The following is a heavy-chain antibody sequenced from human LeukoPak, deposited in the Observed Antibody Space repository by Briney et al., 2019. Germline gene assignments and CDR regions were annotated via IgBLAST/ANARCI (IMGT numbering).Heavy chain of an antibody. CDR3: AKDRYCGGGTCYWSYFDY. D-gene: IGHD2-15*01. CDR1: GFTFRTYA. CDR2: ISGGGGST. Sequence: GGSLRLSCAASGFTFRTYAMSWVRQAPGKGLEWVSAISGGGGSTYYADSVKGRFTISGDNSKNTLFLQMNSLRAEDTAVYYCAKDRYCGGGTCYWSYFDYWGQGTLVTVSS. V-gene: IGHV3-23*01. J-gene: IGHJ4*02.